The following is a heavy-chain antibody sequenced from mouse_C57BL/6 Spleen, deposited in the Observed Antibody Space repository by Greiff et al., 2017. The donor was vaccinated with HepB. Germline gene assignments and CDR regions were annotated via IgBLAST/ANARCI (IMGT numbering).Heavy chain of an antibody. V-gene: IGHV5-17*01. CDR3: ASPYTVVALYAMDY. Sequence: EVMLVESGGGLVKPGGSLKLSCAASGFTFSDYGMHWDRQAPEKGLEWVAYISSGSSTIYYADTVKGRFTISRDNAKNTLFLQMTSLRSEDTAMYYCASPYTVVALYAMDYWGQGTSVTVSS. D-gene: IGHD1-1*01. J-gene: IGHJ4*01. CDR1: GFTFSDYG. CDR2: ISSGSSTI.